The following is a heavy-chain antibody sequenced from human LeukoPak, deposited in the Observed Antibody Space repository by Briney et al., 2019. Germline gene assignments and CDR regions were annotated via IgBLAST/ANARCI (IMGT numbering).Heavy chain of an antibody. V-gene: IGHV3-48*03. CDR3: ARSDGYNSLDY. Sequence: PGGSLRLSCAASGFTFSSYEVNWVRQAPGKGLEWVSYISSSGSTIYYADSVKGRFTISRDNAKNSLYLQMNSLRAEDTAVYYCARSDGYNSLDYWGQGTLVTVSS. CDR2: ISSSGSTI. D-gene: IGHD5-24*01. J-gene: IGHJ4*02. CDR1: GFTFSSYE.